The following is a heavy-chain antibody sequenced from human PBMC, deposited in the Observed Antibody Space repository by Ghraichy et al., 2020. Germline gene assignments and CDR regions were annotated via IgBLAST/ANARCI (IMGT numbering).Heavy chain of an antibody. J-gene: IGHJ6*02. CDR2: VNYGGST. CDR3: ARATIWGGMDV. V-gene: IGHV4-34*01. CDR1: GGSFSGYL. D-gene: IGHD3-16*01. Sequence: ETLSLTCPVYGGSFSGYLWTWIRQPPGKGLEWIGEVNYGGSTNYNTSLKSRLTISVDTSQKQFSLKLSSLTAADTAVYYCARATIWGGMDVWGQGTTVTVSS.